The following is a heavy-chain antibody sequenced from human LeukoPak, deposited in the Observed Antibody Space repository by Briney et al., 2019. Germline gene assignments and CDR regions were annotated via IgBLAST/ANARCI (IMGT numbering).Heavy chain of an antibody. V-gene: IGHV3-66*01. Sequence: GGSLRLSCAASGFTVSSNYMSWVRQAPGKGLEWVSVIYSGGSTYYADSVKGRFTISRDNSKNTLYLQMNSLRAEDTAVYYCARDFLVVAATSYYYYYGMDVWGQGTTVTVSS. J-gene: IGHJ6*02. CDR2: IYSGGST. D-gene: IGHD2-15*01. CDR3: ARDFLVVAATSYYYYYGMDV. CDR1: GFTVSSNY.